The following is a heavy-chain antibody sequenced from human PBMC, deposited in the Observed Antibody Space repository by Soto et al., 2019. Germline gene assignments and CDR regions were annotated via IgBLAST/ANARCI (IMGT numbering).Heavy chain of an antibody. J-gene: IGHJ4*02. CDR2: IYYSGST. CDR1: GGSISSYY. D-gene: IGHD3-9*01. CDR3: ARKARYDMDGYYFDY. Sequence: SETLSLTCTVSGGSISSYYWSWIRQPPGKGLEWIGYIYYSGSTNYNPSLKSRVTISVDTSKNQFSLKLSSVTAADTAVYYCARKARYDMDGYYFDYWGQGTLVTSPQ. V-gene: IGHV4-59*01.